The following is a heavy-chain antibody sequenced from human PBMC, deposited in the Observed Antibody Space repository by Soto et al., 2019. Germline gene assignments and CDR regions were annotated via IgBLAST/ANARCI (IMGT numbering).Heavy chain of an antibody. CDR3: ARVPRDTIFGVAYYFDY. J-gene: IGHJ4*02. CDR2: ISYDGSNK. D-gene: IGHD3-3*01. Sequence: GGSLRLSCAASGFTFSSYAMHWFRQAPVNGLEWVAVISYDGSNKYYADSVKGRFTISRDNSKNTLYLQMNSLRAEETAVYYCARVPRDTIFGVAYYFDYWGQGTLVTVSS. CDR1: GFTFSSYA. V-gene: IGHV3-30-3*01.